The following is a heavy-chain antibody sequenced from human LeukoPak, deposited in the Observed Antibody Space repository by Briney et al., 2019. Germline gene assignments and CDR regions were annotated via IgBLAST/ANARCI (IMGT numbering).Heavy chain of an antibody. D-gene: IGHD6-19*01. J-gene: IGHJ4*02. V-gene: IGHV3-7*04. CDR1: GFIFSSYW. Sequence: PGGSLRLSCVASGFIFSSYWMSWVRQAPGKGLEWVANIKQDGSEKYYVDSVKGRFTISRDNAKNSLYLQMNSLRAEDTAVYYCARGYSSGWTIDCWGQGTLVTVSS. CDR3: ARGYSSGWTIDC. CDR2: IKQDGSEK.